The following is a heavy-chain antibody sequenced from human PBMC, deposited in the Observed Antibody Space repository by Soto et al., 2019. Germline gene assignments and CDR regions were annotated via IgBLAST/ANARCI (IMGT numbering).Heavy chain of an antibody. V-gene: IGHV4-59*01. CDR1: GGTISSYY. Sequence: PSETLSLTCSVSGGTISSYYWSWIRQPPGKGLEWIGYIYYSGSANYNPSLKSQVTISVDTSKNQFSLKLSSVTAADTAVYYCARMSTSAIAVAGPFDYWGQGTLVTVSS. CDR3: ARMSTSAIAVAGPFDY. J-gene: IGHJ4*02. D-gene: IGHD6-19*01. CDR2: IYYSGSA.